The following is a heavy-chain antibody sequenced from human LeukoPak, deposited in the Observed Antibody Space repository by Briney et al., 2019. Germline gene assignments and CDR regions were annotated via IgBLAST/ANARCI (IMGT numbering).Heavy chain of an antibody. D-gene: IGHD1-7*01. CDR3: AKDLNWNYPTWFDP. J-gene: IGHJ5*02. Sequence: GGSLRLSCAASGFTFSDYWMHWVRQDPGKGLEWVARIKPDGTSTSYADSVRGRFTISRDNAKSTLYLQMNSLRAEDTAVYYCAKDLNWNYPTWFDPWGQGTLVTVSS. CDR2: IKPDGTST. CDR1: GFTFSDYW. V-gene: IGHV3-74*01.